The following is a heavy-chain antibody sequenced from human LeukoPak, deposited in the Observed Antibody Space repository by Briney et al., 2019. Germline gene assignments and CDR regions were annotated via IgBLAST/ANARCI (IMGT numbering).Heavy chain of an antibody. V-gene: IGHV3-9*01. CDR3: AKDNRRHYTSGPNPDSLH. D-gene: IGHD6-19*01. Sequence: GGSLRLSCAGSGFIFNNYAMHWVRQPPGKGLEWVSGISWNSGTIDYAGSVRGRFTISRDNAKNSLYLQMDSLRVEDTAFYYCAKDNRRHYTSGPNPDSLHWGQGALVTVSS. CDR2: ISWNSGTI. CDR1: GFIFNNYA. J-gene: IGHJ4*02.